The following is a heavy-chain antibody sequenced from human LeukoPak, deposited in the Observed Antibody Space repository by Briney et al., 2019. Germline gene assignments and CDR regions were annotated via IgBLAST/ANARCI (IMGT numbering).Heavy chain of an antibody. V-gene: IGHV1-2*02. CDR3: ARVGYYGSGSSNWFDP. D-gene: IGHD3-10*01. CDR2: INPNSGGT. J-gene: IGHJ5*02. CDR1: GYTFTGYY. Sequence: GASVKVSCKASGYTFTGYYMHWVRQAPGQGLEWMGWINPNSGGTNYAQKFQGRVTMTRDTPISTAYMELSRLRSDDTAVYYCARVGYYGSGSSNWFDPWGQGTLVTVSS.